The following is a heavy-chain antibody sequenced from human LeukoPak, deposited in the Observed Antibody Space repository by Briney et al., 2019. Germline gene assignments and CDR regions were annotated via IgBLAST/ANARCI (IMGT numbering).Heavy chain of an antibody. CDR3: AGELQRGRAFDY. D-gene: IGHD1-7*01. Sequence: SETLSLTCAVYGGSFSGYYWSWIRQPPGKGLEWIGEINHSGSTNYNPSLKSRVTISVDTSKNKFSLKLSSVTAADTAVYYCAGELQRGRAFDYWGQGTLVTVSS. V-gene: IGHV4-34*01. CDR1: GGSFSGYY. CDR2: INHSGST. J-gene: IGHJ4*02.